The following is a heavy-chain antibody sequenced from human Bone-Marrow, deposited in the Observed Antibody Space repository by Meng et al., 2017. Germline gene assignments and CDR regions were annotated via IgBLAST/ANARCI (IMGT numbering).Heavy chain of an antibody. D-gene: IGHD5-18*01. J-gene: IGHJ4*02. Sequence: GESLKISCAASGFTFDDYAMYWVRQAPGKGLEWVSLINWNGADIYYADSVKGRFTISRDNTKNSLYLQMNSLRAEDTAVYYCAKGDTAMVTTYWGQGTLVTVSS. V-gene: IGHV3-43D*04. CDR3: AKGDTAMVTTY. CDR2: INWNGADI. CDR1: GFTFDDYA.